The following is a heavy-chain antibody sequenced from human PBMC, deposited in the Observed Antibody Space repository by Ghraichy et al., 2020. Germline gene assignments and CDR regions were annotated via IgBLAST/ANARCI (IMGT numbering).Heavy chain of an antibody. CDR2: ISAYNGDT. CDR1: GYTFTSYG. Sequence: ASVKVSCKASGYTFTSYGISWVRQAPGQGLEWMGWISAYNGDTNYAQKLQGRVTMTTDTSTSTAYMELRSLRSDDTAVYYCAREVGAMVRGVGYYYYMDVWGKGTTVTVSS. V-gene: IGHV1-18*01. D-gene: IGHD3-10*01. CDR3: AREVGAMVRGVGYYYYMDV. J-gene: IGHJ6*03.